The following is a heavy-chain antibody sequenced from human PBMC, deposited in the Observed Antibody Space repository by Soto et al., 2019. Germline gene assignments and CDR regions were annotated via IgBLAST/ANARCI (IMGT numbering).Heavy chain of an antibody. V-gene: IGHV2-5*02. CDR2: IYWDDDK. CDR1: GFSLTTSGVG. CDR3: AHRVLRTVFGLVTTTAIYFDF. D-gene: IGHD3-3*01. Sequence: QITLNESGPTQVKPRQTLTLTCTFSGFSLTTSGVGVGWIRQSPGKAPEWLALIYWDDDKRYSPSLKSRLTITTDTSKNQVVLTMADLAPADTATYYCAHRVLRTVFGLVTTTAIYFDFWGQGTPVAVSS. J-gene: IGHJ4*02.